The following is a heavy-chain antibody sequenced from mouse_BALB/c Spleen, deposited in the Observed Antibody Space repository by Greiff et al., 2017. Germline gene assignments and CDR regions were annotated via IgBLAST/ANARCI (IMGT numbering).Heavy chain of an antibody. V-gene: IGHV14-3*02. J-gene: IGHJ4*01. Sequence: EVKLMESGAELVKPGASVKLSCTASGFNIKDTYMHWVKQRPEQGLEWIGRIDPANGNTKYDPKFQGKATITADTSSNTAYLQLSSLTSEDTAVYYCAEGVDYWGQGTSVTVSS. CDR2: IDPANGNT. CDR1: GFNIKDTY. CDR3: AEGVDY.